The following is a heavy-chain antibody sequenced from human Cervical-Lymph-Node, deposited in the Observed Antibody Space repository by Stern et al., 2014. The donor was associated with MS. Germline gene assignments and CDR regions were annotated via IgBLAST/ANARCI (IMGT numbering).Heavy chain of an antibody. J-gene: IGHJ5*02. D-gene: IGHD6-19*01. CDR3: ARPNDSSGLFDQ. V-gene: IGHV7-4-1*02. Sequence: VQLVESGSELKKPGASVKVSCKASGSTFHNYAMNWVRQAPGQGLEWMGWISTNTGDPDYAQGFTGRFVFSMDTSVSTAYLQITSLKAEDTAVYYCARPNDSSGLFDQWGQGTLVTVSS. CDR1: GSTFHNYA. CDR2: ISTNTGDP.